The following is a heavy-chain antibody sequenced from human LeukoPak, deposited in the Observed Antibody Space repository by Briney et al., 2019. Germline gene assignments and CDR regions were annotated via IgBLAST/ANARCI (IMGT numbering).Heavy chain of an antibody. CDR2: MNPNSGNT. J-gene: IGHJ4*02. Sequence: GASVKVSCKASRYTFTNYDINWVRQATGQGLEWMGWMNPNSGNTGYAQKFQGRVTITRDTSIGTAYMELSSLRSDDTAVYYCARRSDYYDSSAYYYWGQGTLVTVSS. CDR3: ARRSDYYDSSAYYY. CDR1: RYTFTNYD. V-gene: IGHV1-8*03. D-gene: IGHD3-22*01.